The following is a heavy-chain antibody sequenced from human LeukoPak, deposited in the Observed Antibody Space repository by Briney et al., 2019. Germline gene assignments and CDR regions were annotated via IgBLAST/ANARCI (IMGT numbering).Heavy chain of an antibody. J-gene: IGHJ5*02. Sequence: ASLKVSCEASGGTFSSYTISWVRQAPGQRLEWVGRIIPILGIANYAQKFWGGVTITADKSTSTAYVELSSLRSEDTAVYYCASQGEGQLLLDHGGQETVVTVST. V-gene: IGHV1-69*02. CDR2: IIPILGIA. D-gene: IGHD5-18*01. CDR3: ASQGEGQLLLDH. CDR1: GGTFSSYT.